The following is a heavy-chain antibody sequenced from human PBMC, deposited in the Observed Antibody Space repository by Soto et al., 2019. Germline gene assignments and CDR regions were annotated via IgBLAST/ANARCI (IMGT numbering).Heavy chain of an antibody. J-gene: IGHJ4*02. V-gene: IGHV3-53*02. CDR3: TRVIGQSADY. CDR1: GFTVSSNY. CDR2: IYGGGDT. D-gene: IGHD2-15*01. Sequence: EVQLVETGGDLIQPGGSQRLSCAASGFTVSSNYMTWVRQAPGKGLEWVSVIYGGGDTFYADSVKGRFTISKDNSKNTVYLQMNSLRAEDTAVYYCTRVIGQSADYWGQGTLVTVSS.